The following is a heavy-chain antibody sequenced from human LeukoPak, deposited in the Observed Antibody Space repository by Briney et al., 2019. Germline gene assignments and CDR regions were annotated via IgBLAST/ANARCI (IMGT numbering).Heavy chain of an antibody. D-gene: IGHD3-10*01. J-gene: IGHJ4*02. CDR1: GYTFTSYD. V-gene: IGHV1-8*01. CDR2: MNPNSGNT. Sequence: ASVKVSCKASGYTFTSYDINWVRQATGQGLEWMGWMNPNSGNTGYAQKFQGRVTMTRNTSISTAYMELGSLRSEDTAVYYCARGEGPADNYYGSGRYYYWGQGTLVTVSS. CDR3: ARGEGPADNYYGSGRYYY.